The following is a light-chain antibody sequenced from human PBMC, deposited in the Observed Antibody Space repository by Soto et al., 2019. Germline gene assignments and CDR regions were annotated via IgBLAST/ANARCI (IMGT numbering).Light chain of an antibody. J-gene: IGLJ2*01. CDR3: SSYTSSISRV. CDR1: SSDVGGYNY. CDR2: DVS. V-gene: IGLV2-14*01. Sequence: QSVLTQPASVSGSPGQSITISCTGTSSDVGGYNYVSWCQQHPGKAPKLMIYDVSNRPSGVSNRFSGSKSGNTASLTISGLQAEDEADYYCSSYTSSISRVFGGGTKVTVL.